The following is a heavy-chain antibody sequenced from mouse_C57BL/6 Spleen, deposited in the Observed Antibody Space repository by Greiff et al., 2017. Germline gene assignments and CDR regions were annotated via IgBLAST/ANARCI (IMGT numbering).Heavy chain of an antibody. CDR3: TGYGSGAY. V-gene: IGHV14-1*01. Sequence: EVQLQQSGAELVRPGASVKLSCTASGFNIKDYYMHWVKQRPEQGLEWIGRIDPEDGDTEYDPKFKGKATMTADKSSNTAYLQLSSLTTEDTAVYDCTGYGSGAYWGQETLVTVSA. CDR2: IDPEDGDT. J-gene: IGHJ3*01. D-gene: IGHD1-1*01. CDR1: GFNIKDYY.